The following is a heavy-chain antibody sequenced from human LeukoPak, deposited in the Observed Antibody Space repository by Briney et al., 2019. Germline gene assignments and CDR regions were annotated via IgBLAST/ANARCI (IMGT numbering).Heavy chain of an antibody. CDR2: INPTGGST. CDR3: ALYSSTWY. J-gene: IGHJ4*02. V-gene: IGHV1-46*01. D-gene: IGHD6-13*01. Sequence: ASVKVSCKASGYTFTTYYIHWVRQAPGQGLEWMGIINPTGGSTTYAQKFQGRVTMTRDSSTSTVFMEVNSLRSEDTAVYYCALYSSTWYWGQGTLVTVSS. CDR1: GYTFTTYY.